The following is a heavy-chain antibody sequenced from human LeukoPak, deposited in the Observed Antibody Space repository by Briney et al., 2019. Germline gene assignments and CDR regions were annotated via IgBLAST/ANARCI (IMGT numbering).Heavy chain of an antibody. CDR1: GYTFTGYY. CDR3: GRAPIRYSNYGNWFDP. J-gene: IGHJ5*02. V-gene: IGHV1-2*02. D-gene: IGHD4-11*01. Sequence: ASVKVSCKASGYTFTGYYMHWVRQAPGQGLEWMGWINPNSGGTNYAQKFQGRVTMTRDTSISTGYMELSRLRSDDTAVYYCGRAPIRYSNYGNWFDPWGQGTLVTVSS. CDR2: INPNSGGT.